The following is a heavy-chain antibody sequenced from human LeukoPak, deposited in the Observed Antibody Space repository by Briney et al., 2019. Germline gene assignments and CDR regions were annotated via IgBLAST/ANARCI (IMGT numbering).Heavy chain of an antibody. CDR1: GGSISSGSYY. D-gene: IGHD6-13*01. CDR2: IYTSGST. V-gene: IGHV4-61*02. J-gene: IGHJ6*02. Sequence: SETLSLTCTVSGGSISSGSYYWSWIRQPAGKGLEWIGRIYTSGSTNYNPSLKSRVTISVDTSKNQFSLKLSSVTAADTAVYYCASGRQQLAHYGMDVWGQGTTVTVSS. CDR3: ASGRQQLAHYGMDV.